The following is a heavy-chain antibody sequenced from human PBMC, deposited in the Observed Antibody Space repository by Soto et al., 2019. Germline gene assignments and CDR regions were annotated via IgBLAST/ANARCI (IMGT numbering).Heavy chain of an antibody. Sequence: SVKVSCKASGGTFSSYAISWVRQAPGQGLEWMGGIIPIFGTANYAQKFQGRVTITADESTSTAYMELSSLRSEDTAVYYCARDVRYCSGGSCYSSVDIWGQGTMVTVSS. CDR1: GGTFSSYA. CDR2: IIPIFGTA. V-gene: IGHV1-69*13. CDR3: ARDVRYCSGGSCYSSVDI. J-gene: IGHJ3*02. D-gene: IGHD2-15*01.